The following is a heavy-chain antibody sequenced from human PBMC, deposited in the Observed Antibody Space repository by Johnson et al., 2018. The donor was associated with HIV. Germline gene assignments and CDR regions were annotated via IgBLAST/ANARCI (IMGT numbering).Heavy chain of an antibody. CDR2: ISYDGSNK. Sequence: VQLVESGGGLVQPGGSLRLSCAASGFTFSDYYMSWIRQAPGKGLEWVAVISYDGSNKYYADSVKGRFTISRDNSKNTLYLQMNSLRAEDTAVYYCASLHAFDIWGQGTMVTVSS. CDR1: GFTFSDYY. V-gene: IGHV3-30-3*01. J-gene: IGHJ3*02. CDR3: ASLHAFDI.